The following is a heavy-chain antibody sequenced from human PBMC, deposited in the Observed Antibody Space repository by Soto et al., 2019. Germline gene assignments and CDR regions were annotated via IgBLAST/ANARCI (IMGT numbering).Heavy chain of an antibody. CDR2: TSYSGNT. CDR3: ARDGVGPFDY. V-gene: IGHV4-59*02. CDR1: GGSVSTYY. D-gene: IGHD3-3*01. J-gene: IGHJ4*02. Sequence: QVQLLESGPGLLRPSETLSLTCIISGGSVSTYYWSWIRQPPGKALEWIGLTSYSGNTNYNPSLKSRVAMAVDTSKNQLSLTLTSVTAADTAVYYCARDGVGPFDYWGQGTLVTVSS.